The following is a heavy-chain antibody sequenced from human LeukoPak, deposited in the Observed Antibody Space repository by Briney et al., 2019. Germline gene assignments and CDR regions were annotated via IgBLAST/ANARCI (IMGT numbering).Heavy chain of an antibody. V-gene: IGHV3-66*01. CDR3: TTDAWWFGELVDDSSGYYY. J-gene: IGHJ4*02. Sequence: GGSLRLSCVASGFSVSGIHMNWVRQAPGKDLEWVSGLYSGGATYYADSMGGRFTISRDHSKNTLYLQMNSLKTEDTAVYYCTTDAWWFGELVDDSSGYYYWGQGTLVTVSS. D-gene: IGHD3-22*01. CDR2: LYSGGAT. CDR1: GFSVSGIH.